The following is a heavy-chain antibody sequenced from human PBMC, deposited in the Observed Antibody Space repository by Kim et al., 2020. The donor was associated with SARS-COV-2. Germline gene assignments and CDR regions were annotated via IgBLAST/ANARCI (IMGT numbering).Heavy chain of an antibody. Sequence: GGSLSHSCAASGFTFSTYAMSWVRQAPGKGLEWVSALSNSGSTTYYADSVKGRFTISRDNSKNTLYLQMNSLRADDTAVYYCAKGGTKRMDVWGQGTTVT. CDR1: GFTFSTYA. CDR2: LSNSGSTT. CDR3: AKGGTKRMDV. V-gene: IGHV3-23*01. J-gene: IGHJ6*02. D-gene: IGHD3-16*01.